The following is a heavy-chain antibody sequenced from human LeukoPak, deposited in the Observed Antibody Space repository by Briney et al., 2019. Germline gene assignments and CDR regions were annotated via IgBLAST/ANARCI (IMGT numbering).Heavy chain of an antibody. CDR1: GGSISSSNW. V-gene: IGHV4-4*02. J-gene: IGHJ4*02. D-gene: IGHD3-10*01. Sequence: SGTLSLTCAVSGGSISSSNWWSWVRQPSGKGLEWIGEIYHSGSTNYNPSLKSRVTISVDKSKNQFSLKLSSVTAADAAAYYCVRARGAGPGAHFDYWGQGTLVTVSS. CDR3: VRARGAGPGAHFDY. CDR2: IYHSGST.